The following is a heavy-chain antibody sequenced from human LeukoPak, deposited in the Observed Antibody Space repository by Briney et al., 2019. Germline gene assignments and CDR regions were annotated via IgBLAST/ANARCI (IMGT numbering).Heavy chain of an antibody. D-gene: IGHD4-17*01. CDR2: INAGGGET. CDR1: GFTFSTYA. Sequence: GGSLRPSCAASGFTFSTYAMTWVRQAAEKGLEWVSIINAGGGETYYADSVKGRFTISRDNSKNTLYLQMNSLRFEDTAVYYCGRDPNGDYFGAFEFWGQETLVTVSA. V-gene: IGHV3-23*01. J-gene: IGHJ3*01. CDR3: GRDPNGDYFGAFEF.